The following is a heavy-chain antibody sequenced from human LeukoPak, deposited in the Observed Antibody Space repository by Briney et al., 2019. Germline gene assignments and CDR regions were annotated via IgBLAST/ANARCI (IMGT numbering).Heavy chain of an antibody. Sequence: SETLSLTCTVSGGSISSSSYYWGWIRQPPGKGLEWIGSIYYSGSTYYNPSLKSRVTISVDTSKNQFSLKLSSVTAADTAVYYCARLPSYYHDSSGYPLEDYWGQGTLVTVSS. CDR1: GGSISSSSYY. D-gene: IGHD3-22*01. CDR2: IYYSGST. J-gene: IGHJ4*02. CDR3: ARLPSYYHDSSGYPLEDY. V-gene: IGHV4-39*01.